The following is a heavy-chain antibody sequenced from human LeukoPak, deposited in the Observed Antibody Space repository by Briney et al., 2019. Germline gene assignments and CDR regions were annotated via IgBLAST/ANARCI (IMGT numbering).Heavy chain of an antibody. V-gene: IGHV4-39*01. CDR3: ARRDWGYYFDY. CDR2: IYYSGST. J-gene: IGHJ4*02. Sequence: SETLSLTCTVSGGSISSSSYYWGWTRQPPGKGMEWIGSIYYSGSTYYNPSLKSRVTISVDTSKNQFSLKVSSVTAADTAVYYCARRDWGYYFDYWGQGTLVTVSS. D-gene: IGHD7-27*01. CDR1: GGSISSSSYY.